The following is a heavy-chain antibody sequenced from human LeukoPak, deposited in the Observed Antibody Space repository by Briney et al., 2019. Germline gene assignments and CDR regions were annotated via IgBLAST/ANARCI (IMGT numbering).Heavy chain of an antibody. CDR3: ALNPDYYGSGSFDY. CDR1: GYSISSGYY. J-gene: IGHJ4*02. CDR2: IKEDGSEK. Sequence: ETLSLTCTVSGYSISSGYYWGWIRQPPGKGLEWVADIKEDGSEKYYVDSVKGRFTISRDNAKNSLYLQMNSLRAEDTAVYYCALNPDYYGSGSFDYWGQGTLVTVSS. D-gene: IGHD3-10*01. V-gene: IGHV3-7*01.